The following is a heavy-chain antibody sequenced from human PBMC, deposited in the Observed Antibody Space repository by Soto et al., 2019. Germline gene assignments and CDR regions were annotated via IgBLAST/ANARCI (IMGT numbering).Heavy chain of an antibody. D-gene: IGHD3-3*01. J-gene: IGHJ4*02. CDR3: ARDSVERFLEWFLAYYFDY. CDR2: ISYDGSNK. Sequence: GSLRLSCAASGFTFSSYAMHWVRQAPGKGLEWVAVISYDGSNKYYADSVKGRFTISRDNSKNTLYLQMNSLRAEDTAVYYCARDSVERFLEWFLAYYFDYWGQGTLVTVSS. V-gene: IGHV3-30-3*01. CDR1: GFTFSSYA.